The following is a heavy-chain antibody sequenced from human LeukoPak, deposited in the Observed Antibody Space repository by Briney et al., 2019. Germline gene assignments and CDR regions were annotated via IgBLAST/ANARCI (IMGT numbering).Heavy chain of an antibody. J-gene: IGHJ4*02. Sequence: GGSLRLSCAASGFTFSSYGMHWVRQAPGKGLEWVAVISYDGSNKYYADSVKGRFTISRDNSKNTLYLQMNSLRAEDTAVYYCAKEWDSGYSYGYGRFWYFDYWGQGTLVTVSS. CDR3: AKEWDSGYSYGYGRFWYFDY. CDR1: GFTFSSYG. D-gene: IGHD5-18*01. CDR2: ISYDGSNK. V-gene: IGHV3-30*18.